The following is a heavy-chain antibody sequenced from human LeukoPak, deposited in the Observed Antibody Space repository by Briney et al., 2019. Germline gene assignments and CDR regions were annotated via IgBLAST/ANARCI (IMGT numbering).Heavy chain of an antibody. CDR1: GFTLSSYG. CDR2: ISYDGSNK. Sequence: GGSLRLSCAASGFTLSSYGMHWVRQAPGKGLEWVAVISYDGSNKYYADSVKGRFTISRDNSKNTLYLQMNSLRAEDTAVYYCAKTHYDFWSGPQGDAFDIWGQGTMVTVSS. V-gene: IGHV3-30*18. J-gene: IGHJ3*02. CDR3: AKTHYDFWSGPQGDAFDI. D-gene: IGHD3-3*01.